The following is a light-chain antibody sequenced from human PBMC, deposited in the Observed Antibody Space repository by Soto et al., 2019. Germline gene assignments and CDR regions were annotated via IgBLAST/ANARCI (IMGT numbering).Light chain of an antibody. CDR3: QQYGSSLWT. V-gene: IGKV3-20*01. CDR1: QSVSSIY. CDR2: GAS. J-gene: IGKJ1*01. Sequence: EIVLTQSPGTLSLSPGERATLSCRSSQSVSSIYLAWYQQKPGQAPRLLIYGASMRATGIPDRFSGSGSGTDFTLTISRLEPEELAMYYCQQYGSSLWTFGQGTKVEIK.